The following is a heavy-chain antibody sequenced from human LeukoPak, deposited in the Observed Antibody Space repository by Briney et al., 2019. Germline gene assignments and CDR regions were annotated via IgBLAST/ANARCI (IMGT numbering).Heavy chain of an antibody. CDR1: GGSLSSYY. V-gene: IGHV4-34*01. J-gene: IGHJ4*02. Sequence: SETLSLTCAVYGGSLSSYYWSWIRQPPGKGLEWIGEINHSGSTNYNPSLKSRVTISLDTSKNQFSLKLSSVTAADTAVYYCARAYCGGDCFADYWGQGTLVTVSS. CDR2: INHSGST. D-gene: IGHD2-21*01. CDR3: ARAYCGGDCFADY.